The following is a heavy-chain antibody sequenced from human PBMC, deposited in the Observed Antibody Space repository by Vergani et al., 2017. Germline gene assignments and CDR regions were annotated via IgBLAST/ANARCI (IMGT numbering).Heavy chain of an antibody. D-gene: IGHD3-9*01. J-gene: IGHJ4*02. CDR2: ISSSSSTI. CDR3: ARGFAYYDILTGYPPTDY. CDR1: GFTFSSYS. V-gene: IGHV3-48*02. Sequence: EVQLVESGGGLVQPGGSLRLSCAASGFTFSSYSMNWVRQAPGEGLEWVSYISSSSSTIYYADSVKGRFTISRDNAKNSRYLQMNSLRDEDTAVYYCARGFAYYDILTGYPPTDYWGQGTLVTVSS.